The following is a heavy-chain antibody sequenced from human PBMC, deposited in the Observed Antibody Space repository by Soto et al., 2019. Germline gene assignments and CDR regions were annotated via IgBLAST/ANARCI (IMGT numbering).Heavy chain of an antibody. CDR1: GDSMTSGDYS. D-gene: IGHD2-2*01. Sequence: SETLSLTCTVSGDSMTSGDYSWSWIRQPPGKGLEWLGYIYRTGNTHYSPSLKSRVSISQDRSKNQFSLELTSVTAADTAVYYCARGDYQYSIDYWGQGTLVTV. CDR3: ARGDYQYSIDY. CDR2: IYRTGNT. J-gene: IGHJ4*02. V-gene: IGHV4-30-2*01.